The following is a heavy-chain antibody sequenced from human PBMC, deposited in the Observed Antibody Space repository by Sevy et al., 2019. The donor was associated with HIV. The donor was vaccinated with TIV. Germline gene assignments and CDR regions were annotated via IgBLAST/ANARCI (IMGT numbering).Heavy chain of an antibody. Sequence: GESLKISCKGSGYSFSNYWIGWVRQVPGKGMEWMGIIYPRDSDTRYSPSFAGQVTVSADKSINTAYLHWSSLKASDTAMYYCAIASTGYIYTFDYWGQGTLVTVSS. D-gene: IGHD3-9*01. CDR2: IYPRDSDT. V-gene: IGHV5-51*01. CDR1: GYSFSNYW. J-gene: IGHJ4*02. CDR3: AIASTGYIYTFDY.